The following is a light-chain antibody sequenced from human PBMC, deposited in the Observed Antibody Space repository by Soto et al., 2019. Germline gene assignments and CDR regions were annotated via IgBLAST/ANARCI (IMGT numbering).Light chain of an antibody. J-gene: IGKJ2*01. CDR1: QSVSSSY. CDR3: QQYGSSPYT. CDR2: GAS. V-gene: IGKV3-20*01. Sequence: EIVLTQSPGTLSLSPGERATISCRASQSVSSSYLAWYQQKPGQAPRLLIYGASSRATGIPDRFSGSGSGKDFTLTISRLEPEDSAVYYCQQYGSSPYTFGQGTKLEIK.